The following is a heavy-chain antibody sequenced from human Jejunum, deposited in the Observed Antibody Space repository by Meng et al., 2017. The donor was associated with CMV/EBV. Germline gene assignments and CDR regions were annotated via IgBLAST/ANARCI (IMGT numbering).Heavy chain of an antibody. J-gene: IGHJ5*02. CDR1: TLTNYD. CDR3: ARGVPTYYYDSSAFYFDT. CDR2: MNPNSGKT. D-gene: IGHD3-22*01. V-gene: IGHV1-8*03. Sequence: TLTNYDINWVRQAAGQGLEWMGWMNPNSGKTGYAQKFQGRVTITRNSSISTAYMELSSLTSEDTAVYYCARGVPTYYYDSSAFYFDTWGQGTLVTVSS.